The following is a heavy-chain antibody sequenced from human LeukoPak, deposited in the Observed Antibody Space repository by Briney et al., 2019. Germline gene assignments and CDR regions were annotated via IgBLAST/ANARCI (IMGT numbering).Heavy chain of an antibody. Sequence: GGSLSLSCAASGFTFSSYAPSWVRQPPGKGLGWVSAISGSGGSTYYADSVKGRFTISRDNSKNTLYLQMNSLRAEDTAVYYCARARTGSYFDYWGQGTLVTVSS. D-gene: IGHD1-26*01. V-gene: IGHV3-23*01. CDR3: ARARTGSYFDY. CDR2: ISGSGGST. CDR1: GFTFSSYA. J-gene: IGHJ4*02.